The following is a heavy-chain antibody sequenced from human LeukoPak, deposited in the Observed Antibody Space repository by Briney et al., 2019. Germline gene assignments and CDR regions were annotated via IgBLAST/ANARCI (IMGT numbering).Heavy chain of an antibody. J-gene: IGHJ6*03. CDR2: INPNSGGT. CDR3: ARDNPGWELSNYMDV. Sequence: ASVKVSCKASGYTFTGYYMHWVRQAPGQGLEWMGWINPNSGGTNYAQKFQGRVTMTRDTSISTAYMELSRLRSDDTAVYYCARDNPGWELSNYMDVWGKGTTVTVSS. CDR1: GYTFTGYY. D-gene: IGHD1-26*01. V-gene: IGHV1-2*02.